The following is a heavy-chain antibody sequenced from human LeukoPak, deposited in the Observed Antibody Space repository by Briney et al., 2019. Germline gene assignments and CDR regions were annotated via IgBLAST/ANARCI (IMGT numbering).Heavy chain of an antibody. V-gene: IGHV3-21*01. CDR1: GFTFSIYS. Sequence: GGSLRLSCAASGFTFSIYSMNWVRLAPGKALEWVSSISSGSSYIYYADSVKGRFTISRDNAKNSLYLQMNSLRAEDTAVYYCARDEALGYWGQGTLVTVSS. D-gene: IGHD3-16*01. J-gene: IGHJ4*02. CDR2: ISSGSSYI. CDR3: ARDEALGY.